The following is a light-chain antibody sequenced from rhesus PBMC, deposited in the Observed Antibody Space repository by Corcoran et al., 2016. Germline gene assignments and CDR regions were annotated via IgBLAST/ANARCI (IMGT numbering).Light chain of an antibody. V-gene: IGKV2-78*01. J-gene: IGKJ4*01. CDR2: LVS. CDR1: QSLLHSNGYTY. CDR3: EQTLQTPLT. Sequence: DIVMTQTPLSLSVTPGEPASISCRSSQSLLHSNGYTYLHWYLQKPGQSPQLLIYLVSNRASGVPDRFRGSGACTDFKLKISRVEAEDVGVYYCEQTLQTPLTFGGGTKVEIK.